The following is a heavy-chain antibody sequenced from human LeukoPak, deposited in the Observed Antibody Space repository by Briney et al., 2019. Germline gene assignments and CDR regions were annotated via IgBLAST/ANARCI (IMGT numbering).Heavy chain of an antibody. CDR2: IYPGDSDT. CDR3: ARQLSFTIFGVVSYYFDY. Sequence: GESLKISCKGSGYSFTNYWIGWARQMPGKGLEWMGIIYPGDSDTRYSPSFQGQVTISADRSISTAYLQWSSLKASDTAMYYCARQLSFTIFGVVSYYFDYWGQGTLVTISS. D-gene: IGHD3-3*01. V-gene: IGHV5-51*01. J-gene: IGHJ4*02. CDR1: GYSFTNYW.